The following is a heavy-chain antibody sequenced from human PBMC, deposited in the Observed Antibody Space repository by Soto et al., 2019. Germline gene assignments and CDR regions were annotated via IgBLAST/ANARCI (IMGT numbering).Heavy chain of an antibody. V-gene: IGHV4-59*01. CDR3: ASNRMIRGLYFDY. D-gene: IGHD3-10*01. CDR1: GGSTTTYY. CDR2: VYYSGNI. Sequence: SETLSLTCTVSGGSTTTYYWSWIRQPPGRGLEWIGDVYYSGNINYNPSLKRRLTMSVDTTRNQFSLKLNSVTAADTAVYYCASNRMIRGLYFDYWGPGTLVTVSS. J-gene: IGHJ4*02.